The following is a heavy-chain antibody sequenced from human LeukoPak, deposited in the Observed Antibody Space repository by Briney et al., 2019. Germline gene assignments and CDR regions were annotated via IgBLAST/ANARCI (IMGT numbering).Heavy chain of an antibody. CDR2: ISYDGSNK. CDR1: GFTFSSYA. Sequence: GGSLRLSCAASGFTFSSYAMHWVRQAPGKGLEWVAVISYDGSNKYYADSVKGRFNISRDNSKNTLYLQTNSLRAEDTAVYYCARRHPRIAVAETDYWGQGTLVTVSS. D-gene: IGHD6-19*01. CDR3: ARRHPRIAVAETDY. V-gene: IGHV3-30*04. J-gene: IGHJ4*02.